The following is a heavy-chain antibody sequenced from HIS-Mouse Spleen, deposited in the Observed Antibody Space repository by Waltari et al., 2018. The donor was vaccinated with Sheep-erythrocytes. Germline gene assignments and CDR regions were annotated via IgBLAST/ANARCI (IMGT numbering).Heavy chain of an antibody. CDR3: ARGTTQFDY. CDR2: MNPNSGNT. CDR1: FTSYD. V-gene: IGHV1-8*01. Sequence: FTSYDINWVRQATGQGLEWMGWMNPNSGNTGYAQKFQGRVTMTRNTSISTAYMGLSSLRSEDTAVYYCARGTTQFDYWGQGTLVTVSS. D-gene: IGHD1-26*01. J-gene: IGHJ4*02.